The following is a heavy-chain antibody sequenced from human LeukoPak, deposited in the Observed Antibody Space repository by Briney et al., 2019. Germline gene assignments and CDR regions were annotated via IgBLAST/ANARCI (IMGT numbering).Heavy chain of an antibody. J-gene: IGHJ6*02. CDR2: MNPNSGNT. Sequence: ASVKVSCKASGNTFTSYDINWVRQATGQGLEWMRWMNPNSGNTGYAQKFQGRVTMTRNTSISTAYMELSSLRSEGTAVYYCARVNSPDYGYYYYYGMDVWGQGTTVTVSS. CDR1: GNTFTSYD. V-gene: IGHV1-8*01. CDR3: ARVNSPDYGYYYYYGMDV. D-gene: IGHD3-16*01.